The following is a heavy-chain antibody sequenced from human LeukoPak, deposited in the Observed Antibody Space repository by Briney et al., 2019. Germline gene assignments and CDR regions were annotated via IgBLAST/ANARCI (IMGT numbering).Heavy chain of an antibody. CDR2: IWYDGSNK. CDR3: ARKGSGWFHYYYYYGMDV. J-gene: IGHJ6*02. D-gene: IGHD6-19*01. V-gene: IGHV3-33*01. CDR1: GFPFSSYG. Sequence: GGSLRLSCVASGFPFSSYGMHWVRQAPGKGLEWVAVIWYDGSNKYYADSVKGRFTISRDNSKNTLYLQMNSLRAEDTAVYYCARKGSGWFHYYYYYGMDVWGQGTTVTVSS.